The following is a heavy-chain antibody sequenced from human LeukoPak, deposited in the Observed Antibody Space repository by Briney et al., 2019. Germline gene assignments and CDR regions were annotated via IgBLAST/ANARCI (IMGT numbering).Heavy chain of an antibody. CDR1: GFTFGSHA. CDR2: IFGSGGSP. Sequence: GGSLRLSCEASGFTFGSHAMYWVRQAPGKGLEWVAGIFGSGGSPHYADPVKGLFTIPRDNSRNTVYLQINSLGAEDTAVYYCGKATVGYSSGQKPAWPVDYWGQGTLVTVSS. V-gene: IGHV3-23*01. J-gene: IGHJ4*02. D-gene: IGHD5-18*01. CDR3: GKATVGYSSGQKPAWPVDY.